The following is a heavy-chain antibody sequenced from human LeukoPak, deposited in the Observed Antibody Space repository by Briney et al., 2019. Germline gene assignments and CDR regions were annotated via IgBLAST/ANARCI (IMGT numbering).Heavy chain of an antibody. J-gene: IGHJ6*02. Sequence: ASVNVSCKASGYTFTSYGISWVRQAPGQGLEWMGWISAYNGNTNYAQKLQGRVTMTTDTSTSTAYMELRSLRSDDTAVYYCAREGYDSSGLYYYYGMDVWGQGTTVTVSS. CDR1: GYTFTSYG. CDR3: AREGYDSSGLYYYYGMDV. D-gene: IGHD3-22*01. CDR2: ISAYNGNT. V-gene: IGHV1-18*01.